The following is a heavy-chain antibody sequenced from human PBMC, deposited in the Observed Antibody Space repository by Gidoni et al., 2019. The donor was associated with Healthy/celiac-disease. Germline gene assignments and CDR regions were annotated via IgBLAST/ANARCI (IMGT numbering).Heavy chain of an antibody. D-gene: IGHD6-6*01. CDR1: GFTFSAYY. Sequence: QVQLLESGGGLVKPGGSLRLSCAPSGFTFSAYYMSWIRQAPGKGLEWVSYISSSSSYTNYADSVKGRFTISRDNAKNSLYLQMNSLRAEDTAVYYCARAEFGSSSVNYYYYMDVWGKGTTVTVSS. CDR2: ISSSSSYT. CDR3: ARAEFGSSSVNYYYYMDV. J-gene: IGHJ6*03. V-gene: IGHV3-11*06.